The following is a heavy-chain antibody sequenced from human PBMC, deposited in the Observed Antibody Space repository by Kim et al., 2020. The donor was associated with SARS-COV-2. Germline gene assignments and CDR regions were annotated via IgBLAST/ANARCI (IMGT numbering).Heavy chain of an antibody. J-gene: IGHJ4*02. Sequence: NEKYYVDTVKGRFTISRDNAKNSLYLQMNSLSAEDTAVYYCAPHLGRFGSWGQGTLVTVSS. CDR2: NEK. CDR3: APHLGRFGS. D-gene: IGHD3-10*01. V-gene: IGHV3-7*01.